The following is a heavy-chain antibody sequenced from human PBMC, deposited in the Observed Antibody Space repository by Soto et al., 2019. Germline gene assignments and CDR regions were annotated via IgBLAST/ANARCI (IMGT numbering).Heavy chain of an antibody. Sequence: QVTLKESGPVLVKPTETLTLTCAVSGFSLSNAKMGVSWIRQPPGKALEWLAHIFSNDEESYSTSLKSRLTISKDTSTSQVVLTMTDMDPVDTAPYYCARKGDTYYYAMDVWGHGITVTVSS. J-gene: IGHJ6*02. CDR1: GFSLSNAKMG. V-gene: IGHV2-26*01. CDR2: IFSNDEE. D-gene: IGHD1-26*01. CDR3: ARKGDTYYYAMDV.